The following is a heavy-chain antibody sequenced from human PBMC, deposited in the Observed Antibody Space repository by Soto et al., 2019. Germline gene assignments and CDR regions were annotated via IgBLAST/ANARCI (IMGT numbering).Heavy chain of an antibody. Sequence: SETLSLTCTVSGGSISSYYWSWIRQPPGKGLEWIGYIYYSGSTNYNPSLKSRVTISVDTSKNQFSLKLSSVTAADTAVYYCARLDSSSWGKDFDYWGQGTLVTVSS. J-gene: IGHJ4*02. CDR2: IYYSGST. V-gene: IGHV4-59*08. CDR1: GGSISSYY. CDR3: ARLDSSSWGKDFDY. D-gene: IGHD6-13*01.